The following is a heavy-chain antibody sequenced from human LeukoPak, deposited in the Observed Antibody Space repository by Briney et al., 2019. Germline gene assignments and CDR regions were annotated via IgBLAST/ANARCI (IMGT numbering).Heavy chain of an antibody. J-gene: IGHJ4*02. D-gene: IGHD3-22*01. Sequence: PGGSLRLSCAASGFTVSSNYMSWVRQAPGKGLEWVSVIYSGGSTYYADSVKGRFTISRDNSKNTLYLQMNSLRAEDTAVYYCARDSREYYDSSDYSDYWGQGTLVTVSS. CDR3: ARDSREYYDSSDYSDY. CDR1: GFTVSSNY. CDR2: IYSGGST. V-gene: IGHV3-66*01.